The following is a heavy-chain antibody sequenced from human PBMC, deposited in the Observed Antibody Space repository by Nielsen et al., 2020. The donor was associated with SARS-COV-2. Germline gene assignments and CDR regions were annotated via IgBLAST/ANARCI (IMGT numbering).Heavy chain of an antibody. V-gene: IGHV3-30*03. CDR1: GFSFNNYG. CDR3: AALRFLEWLFYNP. D-gene: IGHD3-3*01. Sequence: GGSLRLSCAASGFSFNNYGMHWVRQAPGKGLEWVAVISYDGSNKYYADSVKGRFTISRDNSKNTLYLQMNSLRAEDTAVYYCAALRFLEWLFYNPWGQGTLVTVSS. J-gene: IGHJ5*02. CDR2: ISYDGSNK.